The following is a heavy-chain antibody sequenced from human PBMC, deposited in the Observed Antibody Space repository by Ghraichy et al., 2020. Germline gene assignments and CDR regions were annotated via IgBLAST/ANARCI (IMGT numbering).Heavy chain of an antibody. CDR3: ARSRLGGYFDL. V-gene: IGHV3-48*02. CDR2: ISGRSSTI. D-gene: IGHD3-16*01. CDR1: GFTLNSYG. Sequence: LTCAASGFTLNSYGMNWVRQAPGNGLECVSYISGRSSTIYYADSLKGRFTISRDNAKNSLYLQMNSLRDEDTAVYYCARSRLGGYFDLWGRVTLVTVSS. J-gene: IGHJ2*01.